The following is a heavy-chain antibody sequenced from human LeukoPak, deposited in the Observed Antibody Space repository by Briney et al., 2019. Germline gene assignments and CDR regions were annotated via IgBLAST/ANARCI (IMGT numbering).Heavy chain of an antibody. CDR2: INHSGTT. CDR3: AGVLLWFGELWAFDI. D-gene: IGHD3-10*01. CDR1: GGSISLYH. J-gene: IGHJ3*02. V-gene: IGHV4-59*03. Sequence: SETLSLTCIVSGGSISLYHWSWVRQSPGKGLDWLGYINHSGTTNYDPSLKSRITMSIDTSKKEFSLKVTSLTAEDTAVYYCAGVLLWFGELWAFDIWGQGTMVTVSS.